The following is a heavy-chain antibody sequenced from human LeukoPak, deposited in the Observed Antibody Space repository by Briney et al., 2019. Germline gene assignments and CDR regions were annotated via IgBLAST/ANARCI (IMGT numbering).Heavy chain of an antibody. CDR1: LGSLSSYY. Sequence: SETLSLTRTVSLGSLSSYYWSSIRQPPGKGREWIGYIYYIGSSNYNPSLQSRVTISVDTTKNQTSLMLTSVTSTNTAQYHCARDRGYSYGIDYWGQGTLVTVS. CDR3: ARDRGYSYGIDY. CDR2: IYYIGSS. D-gene: IGHD5-18*01. V-gene: IGHV4-59*01. J-gene: IGHJ4*02.